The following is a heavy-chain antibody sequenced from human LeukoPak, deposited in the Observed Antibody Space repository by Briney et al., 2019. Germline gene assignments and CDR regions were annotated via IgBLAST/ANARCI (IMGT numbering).Heavy chain of an antibody. CDR1: GYTFTSYG. J-gene: IGHJ4*02. V-gene: IGHV1-18*01. D-gene: IGHD3-22*01. CDR3: ARERGYDSSGYYRYYFDY. CDR2: ISAYNGNT. Sequence: GASVKVSCKASGYTFTSYGISWVRQAPGQGLEWMGWISAYNGNTNYAQKLQGRVTMTTDTSTSTAYMELRSLRSDDTAVYYCARERGYDSSGYYRYYFDYWGQGTLVTVSS.